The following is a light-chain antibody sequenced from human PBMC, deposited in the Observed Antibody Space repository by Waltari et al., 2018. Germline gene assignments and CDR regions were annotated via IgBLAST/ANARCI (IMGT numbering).Light chain of an antibody. V-gene: IGKV1-5*03. J-gene: IGKJ4*01. CDR3: QQYDAYALT. CDR1: QSIRSS. CDR2: EAS. Sequence: DIQMTQSPSTLSASVGDRVTITCRASQSIRSSLAWYQQKPGKAPKFLIYEASSLESWVPSRFSGSGSETEFTLTISSLQPDDFATYFCQQYDAYALTFGGGTKVEIK.